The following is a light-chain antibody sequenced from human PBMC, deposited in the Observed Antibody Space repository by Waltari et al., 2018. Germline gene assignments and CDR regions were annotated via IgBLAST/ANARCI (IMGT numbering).Light chain of an antibody. CDR1: QSVSRT. CDR3: QHYRSLPVT. V-gene: IGKV3-20*01. Sequence: EIVLTQSPGTLSLSQGLRVTLSCRASQSVSRTLAWYQQKPGQAPRLLIYGASIRATGIPDMFSGSGSGTDLSLTISRLEPEDFAVYYCQHYRSLPVTFGQGTKVEIK. J-gene: IGKJ1*01. CDR2: GAS.